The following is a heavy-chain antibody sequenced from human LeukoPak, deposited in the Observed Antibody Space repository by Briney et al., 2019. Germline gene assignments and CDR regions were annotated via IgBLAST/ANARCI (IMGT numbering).Heavy chain of an antibody. Sequence: GGSLRLSCAASGFTFSSYGMHWVRQAPGKGLEWVAFIRYDGSNKYYADSVKGRFTISRDSSKNTLYLQMNSLRAEDTAVYYCGRDLNGDYLGAFEMWGQGTVVTVS. CDR2: IRYDGSNK. J-gene: IGHJ3*02. V-gene: IGHV3-30*02. D-gene: IGHD4-17*01. CDR1: GFTFSSYG. CDR3: GRDLNGDYLGAFEM.